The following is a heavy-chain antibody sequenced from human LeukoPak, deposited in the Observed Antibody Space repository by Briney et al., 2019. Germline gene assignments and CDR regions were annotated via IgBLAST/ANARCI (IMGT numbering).Heavy chain of an antibody. V-gene: IGHV3-66*01. D-gene: IGHD3-22*01. CDR1: GFTVSSNY. CDR3: AKVAFYDSSGFDY. CDR2: IHSGGNT. J-gene: IGHJ4*02. Sequence: GGSLRLSCAASGFTVSSNYMTWVRQAPGKGLEWVSGIHSGGNTYYADSVKGRFTISRDNSKNPLYLQMNSLRAEDSAVYYCAKVAFYDSSGFDYWGQGNLVTVSS.